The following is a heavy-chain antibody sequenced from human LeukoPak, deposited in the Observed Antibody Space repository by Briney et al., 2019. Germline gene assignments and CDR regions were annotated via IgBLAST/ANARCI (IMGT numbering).Heavy chain of an antibody. CDR2: IHYSGST. CDR1: GGSITNYY. CDR3: ARHQAGYYYGMDV. J-gene: IGHJ6*02. Sequence: SETLSLTCTVSGGSITNYYWTWIRQPPGKGLEWIGYIHYSGSTNYNPSLKSRVTISVDTSKNQFSLKLSSVTAADTAVYYCARHQAGYYYGMDVWGQGTTVTVSS. D-gene: IGHD6-19*01. V-gene: IGHV4-59*08.